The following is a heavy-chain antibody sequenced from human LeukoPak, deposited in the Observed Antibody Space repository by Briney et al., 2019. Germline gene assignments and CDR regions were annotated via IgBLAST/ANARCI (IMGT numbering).Heavy chain of an antibody. CDR3: ARGELELSIPFDY. CDR1: GYSFTSYW. CDR2: IYPGDSDT. Sequence: PGESPKTSRKGSGYSFTSYWIGWVPQMPGKGVGCMGIIYPGDSDTRYGPSFQGQVTISADKSISTAYLQWSSLKASDTAMYYCARGELELSIPFDYWGQGTLVTVSS. V-gene: IGHV5-51*01. D-gene: IGHD1-7*01. J-gene: IGHJ4*02.